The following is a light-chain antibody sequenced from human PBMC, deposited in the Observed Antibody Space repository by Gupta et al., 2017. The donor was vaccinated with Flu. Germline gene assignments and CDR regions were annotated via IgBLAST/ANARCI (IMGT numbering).Light chain of an antibody. CDR2: GAT. CDR1: QSVSSSY. CDR3: QQDGSSPPWT. Sequence: GERPTLSCRASQSVSSSYLAWYQQKPGQAPRLRIYGATSSATGIPDRFSGSGSGTDFTLTISRREQEDFAVYYCQQDGSSPPWTFGQGTKVEIK. V-gene: IGKV3-20*01. J-gene: IGKJ1*01.